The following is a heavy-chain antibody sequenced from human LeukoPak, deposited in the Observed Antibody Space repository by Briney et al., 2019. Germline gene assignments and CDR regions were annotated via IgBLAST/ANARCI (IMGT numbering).Heavy chain of an antibody. CDR1: GYTFTSYY. J-gene: IGHJ4*02. CDR2: INPNSGGT. D-gene: IGHD2-2*01. Sequence: SVKVSCKASGYTFTSYYMHWVRQAPGQGLEWMGWINPNSGGTNYAQKFQGRVTMTRDTSISTAYMELSRLRSDDTAVYYCAILPTHAVSFDYWGQGTLVTVSS. CDR3: AILPTHAVSFDY. V-gene: IGHV1-2*02.